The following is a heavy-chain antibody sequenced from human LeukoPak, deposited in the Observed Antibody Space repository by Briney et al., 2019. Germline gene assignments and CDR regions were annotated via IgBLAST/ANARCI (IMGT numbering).Heavy chain of an antibody. CDR1: GFTFGGYG. Sequence: GSLRLSCAGSGFTFGGYGMHWFRQTPGKGLEWVAVIAYDGSRAFYADSVKGRFTISRDNSKNTMSVQMDDLRAEDTVVYYCTRYNNDHFDYWGQGTLVTVSS. CDR3: TRYNNDHFDY. J-gene: IGHJ4*02. V-gene: IGHV3-33*01. D-gene: IGHD1-14*01. CDR2: IAYDGSRA.